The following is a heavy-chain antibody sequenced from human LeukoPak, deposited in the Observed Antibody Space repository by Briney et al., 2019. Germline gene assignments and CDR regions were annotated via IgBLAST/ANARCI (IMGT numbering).Heavy chain of an antibody. J-gene: IGHJ3*02. CDR1: GYTFTSYD. Sequence: ASVKVSCKASGYTFTSYDINWVRQATGQGLEWMGWMNPNSGNTGYAQKFQGRVTMTRNTSISTAYMELSSLRSEDTAVYYCARRQDGDFWSGYYWVAFDIRGQGTMVTVSS. CDR2: MNPNSGNT. D-gene: IGHD3-3*01. V-gene: IGHV1-8*01. CDR3: ARRQDGDFWSGYYWVAFDI.